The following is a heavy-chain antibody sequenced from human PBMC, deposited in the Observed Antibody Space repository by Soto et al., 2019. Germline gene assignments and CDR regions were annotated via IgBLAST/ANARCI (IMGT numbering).Heavy chain of an antibody. D-gene: IGHD3-3*01. CDR3: AHRILRTVFGLVTTTAIYFDF. CDR2: IYWDDDK. CDR1: GFSLTTSGVG. J-gene: IGHJ4*02. V-gene: IGHV2-5*05. Sequence: QITLNESGPPVVKPAETLTLTCTFSGFSLTTSGVGVGWIRQSPGKAPEWLALIYWDDDKRYGASLKSRLTITKDTSKNQVVLTMASVDPADTATYYCAHRILRTVFGLVTTTAIYFDFWGQGTPVVVSS.